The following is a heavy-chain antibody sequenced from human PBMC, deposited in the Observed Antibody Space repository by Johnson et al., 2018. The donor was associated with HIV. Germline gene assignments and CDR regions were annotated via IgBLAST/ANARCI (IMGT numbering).Heavy chain of an antibody. CDR2: IYSGGNT. CDR3: AKIPAALPLDAFDI. CDR1: GFIVSSKY. V-gene: IGHV3-53*01. D-gene: IGHD2-2*01. J-gene: IGHJ3*02. Sequence: VQLVESGGGLVQPGRSLRLSCAASGFIVSSKYMSWVRQAPGKGLEWVSVIYSGGNTYYADSVKGRFTISRDNTRNRLYLQMNSLRAEDTAVYYCAKIPAALPLDAFDIWGQGTMVTVSS.